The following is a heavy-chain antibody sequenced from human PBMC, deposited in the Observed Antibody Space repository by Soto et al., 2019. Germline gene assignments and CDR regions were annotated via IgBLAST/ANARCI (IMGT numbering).Heavy chain of an antibody. D-gene: IGHD3-3*01. Sequence: ASVKVSCKASGYTFTSYGISWVRQAPGQGLEWMGWISAYNGNTNYAQKLQGRVTMTTDTSTSTAYKELRSLRSDDTAVYYCAREEPEGYDFWSGYGKQYYFDYWGQGTLVTVSS. CDR2: ISAYNGNT. V-gene: IGHV1-18*01. CDR1: GYTFTSYG. CDR3: AREEPEGYDFWSGYGKQYYFDY. J-gene: IGHJ4*02.